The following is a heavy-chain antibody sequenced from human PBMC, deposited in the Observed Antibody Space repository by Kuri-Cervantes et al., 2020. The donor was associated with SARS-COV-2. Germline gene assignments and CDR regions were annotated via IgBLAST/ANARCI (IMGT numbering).Heavy chain of an antibody. CDR3: ARDHGLMPLLGPFDY. Sequence: GESLKISCAASGFTVSSNYMSWVRQAPGKGLEWVSVIYSGGSTYYADSVKGRFTISRDNSKNTLYLQMNSLRAEDTAVYYCARDHGLMPLLGPFDYWGQGTLVTVSS. D-gene: IGHD2-15*01. CDR2: IYSGGST. V-gene: IGHV3-53*05. CDR1: GFTVSSNY. J-gene: IGHJ4*02.